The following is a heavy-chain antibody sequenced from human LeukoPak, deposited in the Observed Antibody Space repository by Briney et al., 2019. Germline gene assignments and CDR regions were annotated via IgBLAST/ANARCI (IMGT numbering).Heavy chain of an antibody. Sequence: GASVKVSCKASGYTFTSYYMHWVRQAPGQGLEWMGIINHSGGSTSYAQKFQGRVTMTRDTSTSTVYMELSSLRSEDTAVYYCARDGRAYCGGDCYSDIWSQGTMVTVSS. CDR1: GYTFTSYY. CDR2: INHSGGST. D-gene: IGHD2-21*02. CDR3: ARDGRAYCGGDCYSDI. V-gene: IGHV1-46*01. J-gene: IGHJ3*02.